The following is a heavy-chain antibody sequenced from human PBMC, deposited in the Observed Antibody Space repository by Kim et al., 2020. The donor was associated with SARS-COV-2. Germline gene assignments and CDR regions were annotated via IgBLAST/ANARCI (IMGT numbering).Heavy chain of an antibody. CDR3: TTDFALSAALVGGSTY. CDR1: GFTFSNAW. J-gene: IGHJ4*02. V-gene: IGHV3-15*01. Sequence: GGSLRLSCAASGFTFSNAWMSWVRQAPGKGLEWVGRIKSKTDGGTTDYAAPVKGRFTISRDDSKNTLYLQMNSLKTEDTAVYYCTTDFALSAALVGGSTYWGQGTLVTVSS. D-gene: IGHD2-2*01. CDR2: IKSKTDGGTT.